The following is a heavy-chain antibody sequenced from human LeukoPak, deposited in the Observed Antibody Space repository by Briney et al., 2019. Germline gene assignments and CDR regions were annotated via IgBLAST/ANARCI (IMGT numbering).Heavy chain of an antibody. CDR3: ARDPDGIAGPFDY. V-gene: IGHV3-30-3*01. CDR1: GFTFSSYA. D-gene: IGHD6-13*01. J-gene: IGHJ4*02. CDR2: ISYDGSNK. Sequence: GGSLRLSCAAPGFTFSSYAMHWVRQAPGKGLEWVAVISYDGSNKYYADSVKGRFTISRDNSKNTLYLQMNSLRAEDTAVYYCARDPDGIAGPFDYWGQGTLVTVSS.